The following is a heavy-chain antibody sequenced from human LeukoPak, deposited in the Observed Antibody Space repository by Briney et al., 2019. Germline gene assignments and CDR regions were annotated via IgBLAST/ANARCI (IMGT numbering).Heavy chain of an antibody. CDR2: IIPILGIA. CDR3: ATRFRPWELPLWDGYYFDY. D-gene: IGHD1-26*01. J-gene: IGHJ4*02. Sequence: LVKVSCKASGGTFSSYAISWVRQAPGQGLEWMGRIIPILGIANYAQKFQGRVTITADKSTSTAYMELSSLRSEDTAVYYCATRFRPWELPLWDGYYFDYWGQGTLVTVSS. V-gene: IGHV1-69*04. CDR1: GGTFSSYA.